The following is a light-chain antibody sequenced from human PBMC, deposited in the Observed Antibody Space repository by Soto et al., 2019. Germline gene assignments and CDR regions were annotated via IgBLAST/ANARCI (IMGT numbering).Light chain of an antibody. CDR3: GTWHSSLSSVV. CDR1: SSNIENNY. CDR2: DTH. J-gene: IGLJ2*01. Sequence: QSVLTQPPSVSAAPGQKVTISCSGSSSNIENNYVSWYQQLPGTAPKLLIYDTHKRPSRIPDRFSGSRSGTSATLGITGLQTGDEADYYCGTWHSSLSSVVFGGGTKLTVL. V-gene: IGLV1-51*01.